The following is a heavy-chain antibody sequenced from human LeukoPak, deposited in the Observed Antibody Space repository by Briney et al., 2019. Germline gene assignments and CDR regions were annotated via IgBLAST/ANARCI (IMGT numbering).Heavy chain of an antibody. D-gene: IGHD3-22*01. J-gene: IGHJ4*02. Sequence: SETLSLTCVVYGGSFSGYFLSWIRQPPGKGLEWIGEIKRSGSTKYNPSLKSRVTMSLDTSKNQFSLKLNSVTAADTAVYYCASSPADDSSGYLIWGQGTLVTVSS. V-gene: IGHV4-34*01. CDR3: ASSPADDSSGYLI. CDR2: IKRSGST. CDR1: GGSFSGYF.